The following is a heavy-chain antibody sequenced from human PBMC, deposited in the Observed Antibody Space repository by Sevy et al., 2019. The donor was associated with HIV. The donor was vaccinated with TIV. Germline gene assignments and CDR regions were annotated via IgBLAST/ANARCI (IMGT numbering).Heavy chain of an antibody. J-gene: IGHJ4*02. D-gene: IGHD6-13*01. V-gene: IGHV3-33*01. CDR1: GFTFSSYG. CDR3: ARSYSSSWYILYYFEY. CDR2: ILYDGSKK. Sequence: GGSLRLSCAASGFTFSSYGMHWVRQAPGKGLEWVAVILYDGSKKYYADSVKGRFTISRDNAKNSLFLHMNTLRAEDTAVYYCARSYSSSWYILYYFEYWGQGTPVTVSS.